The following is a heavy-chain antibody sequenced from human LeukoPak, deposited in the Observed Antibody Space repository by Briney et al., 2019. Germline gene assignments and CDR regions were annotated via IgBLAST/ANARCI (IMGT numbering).Heavy chain of an antibody. Sequence: GGSLRLSCVASGFTFSSRDWMTWVRQAPGKGLEWVANIKQDGSEKNYVDSVKGRFTISRDNAKNSVDLQMNSLRVEDTAVYYCAKDGDTMSETYYYDMDVWGKGTTVTIS. CDR3: AKDGDTMSETYYYDMDV. J-gene: IGHJ6*03. D-gene: IGHD5-18*01. V-gene: IGHV3-7*01. CDR2: IKQDGSEK. CDR1: GFTFSSRDW.